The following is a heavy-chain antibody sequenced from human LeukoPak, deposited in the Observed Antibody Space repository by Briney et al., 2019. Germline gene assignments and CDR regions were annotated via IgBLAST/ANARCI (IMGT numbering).Heavy chain of an antibody. V-gene: IGHV1-2*02. CDR1: GYTFTGYY. D-gene: IGHD6-19*01. CDR3: ARDSSGWYYFDY. Sequence: SVKVSCKASGYTFTGYYMHWVRQAPGQGLEWMGWINPNSGGTNYAQKFQGRVTMTRDTSISTAYMELSRLRSDDTAVYYCARDSSGWYYFDYWGQGTLVTVSS. CDR2: INPNSGGT. J-gene: IGHJ4*02.